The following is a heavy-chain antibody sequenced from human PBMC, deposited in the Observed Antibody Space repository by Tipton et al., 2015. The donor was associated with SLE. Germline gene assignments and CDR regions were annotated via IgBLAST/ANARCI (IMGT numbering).Heavy chain of an antibody. CDR3: VRELVGGAFDY. J-gene: IGHJ4*02. V-gene: IGHV1-69*09. Sequence: QEQLVQSGAEVKKPGSSVKVSCKASGGTLTDYTFSWVRQAPGQGLEWMGRIIPILDVANYAQKFQGRVTMTKDTSTSTVYMELSTLRSEDTAVYYCVRELVGGAFDYWGQGTLVTVSS. CDR1: GGTLTDYT. CDR2: IIPILDVA. D-gene: IGHD1-26*01.